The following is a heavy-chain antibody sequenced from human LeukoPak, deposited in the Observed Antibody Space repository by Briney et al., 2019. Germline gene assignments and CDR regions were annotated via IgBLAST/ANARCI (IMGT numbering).Heavy chain of an antibody. D-gene: IGHD6-13*01. CDR2: IYYSGST. Sequence: SETLSLTCTVSGGSISSSSYYWGWIRQPPGKGLEWIGSIYYSGSTYYNPSLKSRVTISVDTSKNQFSLKLSSVTAADTAVYYCARILFSSSSYFDYWGQGTLVTVSS. J-gene: IGHJ4*02. CDR3: ARILFSSSSYFDY. CDR1: GGSISSSSYY. V-gene: IGHV4-39*07.